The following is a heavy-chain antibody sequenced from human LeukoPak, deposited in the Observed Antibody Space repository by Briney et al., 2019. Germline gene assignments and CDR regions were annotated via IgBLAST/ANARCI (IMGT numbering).Heavy chain of an antibody. CDR3: ARSSSGYYPYYFDY. CDR1: GYTFTGCY. V-gene: IGHV1-2*04. J-gene: IGHJ4*02. D-gene: IGHD3-22*01. CDR2: INPNSGGT. Sequence: GASVKVSCKASGYTFTGCYMHWVRQAPGQGLEWMGWINPNSGGTNYAQKFQGWVTMTRDTSIGTAYMELSRLRSDDTAVYYCARSSSGYYPYYFDYWGQGTLVTVSS.